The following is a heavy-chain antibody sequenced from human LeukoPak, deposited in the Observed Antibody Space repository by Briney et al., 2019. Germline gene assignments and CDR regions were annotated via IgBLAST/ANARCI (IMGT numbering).Heavy chain of an antibody. CDR3: ARAPSDWGATNWFDP. J-gene: IGHJ5*02. Sequence: SETLSLTCTVSGGSVSAYYWNWIRQPPGKGLDWIGYIYRTGITSYNPSLKSRVNISIDTSKNQFSLNLNSVTAADTAVYYCARAPSDWGATNWFDPWGQGTLVTVSS. V-gene: IGHV4-59*02. D-gene: IGHD1-26*01. CDR2: IYRTGIT. CDR1: GGSVSAYY.